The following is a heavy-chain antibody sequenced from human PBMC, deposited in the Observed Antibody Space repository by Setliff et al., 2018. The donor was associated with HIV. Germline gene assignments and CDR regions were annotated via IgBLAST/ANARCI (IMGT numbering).Heavy chain of an antibody. CDR3: ARVRVGAMGY. D-gene: IGHD1-26*01. Sequence: PSETLSLTCTVSGYSISSGYYWGWIRQPPGKGLEWIGSIYHSGSTYYNPSLKSRVTISVDTSKNQFSLKLSSVTAADTAVYCCARVRVGAMGYWGQGTLVTVSS. V-gene: IGHV4-38-2*02. J-gene: IGHJ4*02. CDR1: GYSISSGYY. CDR2: IYHSGST.